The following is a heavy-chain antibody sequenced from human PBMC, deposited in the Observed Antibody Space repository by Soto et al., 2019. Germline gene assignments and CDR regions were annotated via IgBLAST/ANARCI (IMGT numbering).Heavy chain of an antibody. CDR2: ISSASGYI. D-gene: IGHD4-17*01. J-gene: IGHJ3*02. CDR1: GLNLTTFT. CDR3: ARGSAVTTMGDGFAI. Sequence: EIQLVESWGGLVKPGGSLRLSCAASGLNLTTFTMNWVRQSPGKGLDWVSSISSASGYIYYADSVKGRFTISRDNAKNLLFLKLDSLRVEDTAVYYCARGSAVTTMGDGFAIWGQWTMVTVSS. V-gene: IGHV3-21*01.